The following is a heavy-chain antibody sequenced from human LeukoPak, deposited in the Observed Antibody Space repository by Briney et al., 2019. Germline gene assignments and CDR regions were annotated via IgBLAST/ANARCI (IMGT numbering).Heavy chain of an antibody. D-gene: IGHD5-18*01. CDR3: AKDPEGGYSYRPQLRYFDY. J-gene: IGHJ4*02. V-gene: IGHV3-23*01. CDR2: ISGSGGST. Sequence: PGGSLRLSCAASGFTFSSYAMSWVRQAPGKGLEWVSAISGSGGSTYYADSVKGRFTISRDNSKNTLYLQMNSLRAEDTAVYYCAKDPEGGYSYRPQLRYFDYWGQGTLVTVSS. CDR1: GFTFSSYA.